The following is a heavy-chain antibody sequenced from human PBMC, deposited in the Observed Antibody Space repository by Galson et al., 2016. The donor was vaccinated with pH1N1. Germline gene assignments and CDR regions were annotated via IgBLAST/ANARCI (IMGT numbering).Heavy chain of an antibody. V-gene: IGHV3-30*02. J-gene: IGHJ6*03. CDR1: RFTLSSYG. D-gene: IGHD3-16*01. Sequence: SLRLSCAGSRFTLSSYGIHWVRQAPGKGLEWVAFIRFAGDGQIYTDPVKGRFTISRDNSKNTVYLQMDSLRPDDTAEYFCAKVGLHDPSGHFYYMDVWGKGTTVTVSS. CDR2: IRFAGDGQ. CDR3: AKVGLHDPSGHFYYMDV.